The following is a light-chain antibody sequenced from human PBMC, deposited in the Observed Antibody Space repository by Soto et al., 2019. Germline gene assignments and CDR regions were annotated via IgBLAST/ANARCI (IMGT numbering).Light chain of an antibody. V-gene: IGKV1-9*01. CDR1: EDISSY. CDR3: QQFKNYPIT. Sequence: IQLNQSPSSLSASVGDRVTFTCSASEDISSYLVWYQQKPGAAPKLLIYAASALHSGVPSRFSGSGSGTDFTLTISSLHPEDFAVYFCQQFKNYPITFGQGTRLEIK. J-gene: IGKJ5*01. CDR2: AAS.